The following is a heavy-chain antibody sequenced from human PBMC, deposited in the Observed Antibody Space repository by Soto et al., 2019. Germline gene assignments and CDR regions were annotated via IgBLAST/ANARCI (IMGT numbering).Heavy chain of an antibody. CDR1: GYNFGSKW. V-gene: IGHV5-51*01. CDR2: IYPGDSDT. CDR3: ARQAGIITSSYYNSSDV. Sequence: GESLKISCKGSGYNFGSKWIGWVRQMPGKGLEWMGIIYPGDSDTRYSPSFQGQVTISADKSINTAYLQWSSLKASDTAMYYCARQAGIITSSYYNSSDVWAKGTTVTVSS. J-gene: IGHJ6*03. D-gene: IGHD3-16*02.